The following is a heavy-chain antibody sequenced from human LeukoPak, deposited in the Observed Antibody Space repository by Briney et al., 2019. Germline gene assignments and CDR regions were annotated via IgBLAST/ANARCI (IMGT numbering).Heavy chain of an antibody. CDR1: GFTFSSYA. D-gene: IGHD3-9*01. J-gene: IGHJ4*02. Sequence: GRSLRLSCAASGFTFSSYAMHWVRQAPGKGLEWVAVISYDGSNKYYADSVKGRFTISRDNSKNTLYLQMNSLRAEDTAVYYCAREETGYPEVLFDHWGQGTLVTVSS. CDR3: AREETGYPEVLFDH. CDR2: ISYDGSNK. V-gene: IGHV3-30*04.